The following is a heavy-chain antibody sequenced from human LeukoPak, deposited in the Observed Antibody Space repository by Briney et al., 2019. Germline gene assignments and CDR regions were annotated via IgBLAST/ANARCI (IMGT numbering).Heavy chain of an antibody. V-gene: IGHV3-30-3*01. Sequence: PGGSLRLSCAASGFTFSSYAMHWVRQAPGKGLEWVAVISYDGSNKYYADSVKGRFTISRDNSKNTLYLQMSSLRAEDTAVYYCARAYDPGEAYLDYWGQGTLVTVSS. CDR2: ISYDGSNK. J-gene: IGHJ4*02. CDR3: ARAYDPGEAYLDY. D-gene: IGHD5-12*01. CDR1: GFTFSSYA.